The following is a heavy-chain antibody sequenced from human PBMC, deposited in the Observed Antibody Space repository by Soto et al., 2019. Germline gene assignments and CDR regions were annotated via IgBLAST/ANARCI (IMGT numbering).Heavy chain of an antibody. Sequence: GGSLRLSCSASGFTFSSYAMHWVRQAPGKGLEYVSAISSNGGSTYYADSVKGRFTISRDNSKNTLYLQMSSLRAEDTAVYYCVKPLLYYDSSGYDGYYFDYWGQGTLVTVSS. CDR1: GFTFSSYA. CDR2: ISSNGGST. J-gene: IGHJ4*02. V-gene: IGHV3-64D*08. CDR3: VKPLLYYDSSGYDGYYFDY. D-gene: IGHD3-22*01.